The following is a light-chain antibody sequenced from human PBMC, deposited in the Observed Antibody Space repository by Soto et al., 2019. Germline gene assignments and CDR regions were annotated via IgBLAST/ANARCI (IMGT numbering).Light chain of an antibody. CDR1: NSNIGSNT. CDR3: AAWDDSLNRRV. V-gene: IGLV1-44*01. J-gene: IGLJ1*01. CDR2: YDN. Sequence: QSVLTQPPSASGTPGQRVTISCSGSNSNIGSNTVNWYQQLPGTAPKLLIYYDNLRPSGVPDRSSGSKSGTSASLPISGLQSDDEADYYCAAWDDSLNRRVFGTGTKLTVL.